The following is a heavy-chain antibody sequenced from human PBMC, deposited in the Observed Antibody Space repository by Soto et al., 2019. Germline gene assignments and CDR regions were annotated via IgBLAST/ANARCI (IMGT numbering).Heavy chain of an antibody. CDR3: ATSSGDYHGAFEI. D-gene: IGHD3-22*01. Sequence: SVKVSCKASGGTFSSYAISWVRQAPGQGRERMGAIITIFGTANYAQKFQGGFTITADKSTSTAYMVLSSLRSEDTAVYHCATSSGDYHGAFEIWGQGTMFTVSS. J-gene: IGHJ3*02. CDR2: IITIFGTA. CDR1: GGTFSSYA. V-gene: IGHV1-69*06.